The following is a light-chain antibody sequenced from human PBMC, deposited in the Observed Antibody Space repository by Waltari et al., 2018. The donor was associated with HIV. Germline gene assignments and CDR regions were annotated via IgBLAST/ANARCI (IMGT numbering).Light chain of an antibody. J-gene: IGLJ2*01. V-gene: IGLV2-11*01. Sequence: QSALTQPRSVSGSPGQSVTLSCTGTSTDVGGYKYVSWYQQHPGKAPKLMIYDVSKRPSGVPDRFSGSKSGNTASLTISGLQAEDEADYYCCSYAGSYTKVFGGGTKLTVL. CDR1: STDVGGYKY. CDR2: DVS. CDR3: CSYAGSYTKV.